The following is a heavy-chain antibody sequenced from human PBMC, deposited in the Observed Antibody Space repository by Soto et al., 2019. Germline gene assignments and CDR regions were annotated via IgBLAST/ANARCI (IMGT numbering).Heavy chain of an antibody. J-gene: IGHJ2*01. V-gene: IGHV3-11*05. CDR3: ARIITAAGGRRYFDL. CDR2: ISNSSSYT. CDR1: GFTFSDYY. Sequence: QVQLVESGGGLVKPGGSLRLSFAASGFTFSDYYMSWIRQAPGKGLEWVSYISNSSSYTNDADSVKGRFTISRDNAKNSLYLQMNSLRAEDTAVYYCARIITAAGGRRYFDLWGRGTLVTVSS. D-gene: IGHD6-13*01.